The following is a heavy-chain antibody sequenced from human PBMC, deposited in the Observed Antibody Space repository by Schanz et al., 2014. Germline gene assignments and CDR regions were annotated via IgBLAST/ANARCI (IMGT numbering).Heavy chain of an antibody. D-gene: IGHD3-3*02. J-gene: IGHJ6*03. CDR3: ARRHHFRSGPYYYYYMDV. CDR2: INHSANT. CDR1: GGSFSGYY. Sequence: QVHLQESGPGLVKPSETLSLTCAVDGGSFSGYYWSWIRQSPDKGLEWIGEINHSANTTYNPSLKSRVTISVDSSKNQFSLMLNSVTAADTAVYYCARRHHFRSGPYYYYYMDVWGKGTTVTVSS. V-gene: IGHV4-34*01.